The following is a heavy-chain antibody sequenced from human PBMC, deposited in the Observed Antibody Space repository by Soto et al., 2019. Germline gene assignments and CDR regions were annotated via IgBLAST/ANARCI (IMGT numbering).Heavy chain of an antibody. J-gene: IGHJ4*02. V-gene: IGHV1-18*01. CDR1: GYTFTSYG. CDR3: ASTYDSSGYYPDQHFDY. Sequence: GASVKVSCKASGYTFTSYGISWVRQAPGQGLEWMGWISAYNGNTNYAQKLQGRVTMTTDTSTSTAYMELRSLRSDDTAVYYCASTYDSSGYYPDQHFDYWGQGTLVTVSS. CDR2: ISAYNGNT. D-gene: IGHD3-22*01.